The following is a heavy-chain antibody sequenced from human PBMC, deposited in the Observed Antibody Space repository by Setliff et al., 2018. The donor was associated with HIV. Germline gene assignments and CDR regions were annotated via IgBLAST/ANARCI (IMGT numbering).Heavy chain of an antibody. CDR2: INHSGGT. D-gene: IGHD7-27*01. CDR3: ARGWGHDGLDF. V-gene: IGHV4-34*01. J-gene: IGHJ3*01. Sequence: PSETLSLTCAVYGRSFSGYYWNWIRQSPGKGLEWIGEINHSGGTNYNPSLKSRVTMSIDTSKNQFSLNVSSVTAADTAVYYCARGWGHDGLDFWGQGTMVTVSS. CDR1: GRSFSGYY.